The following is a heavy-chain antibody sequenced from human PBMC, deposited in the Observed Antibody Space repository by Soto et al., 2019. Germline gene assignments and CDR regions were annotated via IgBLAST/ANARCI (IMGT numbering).Heavy chain of an antibody. CDR1: GGSFSGYY. CDR2: INHSGST. V-gene: IGHV4-34*01. D-gene: IGHD3-10*01. CDR3: AAPRFGSGSYPNYYYYYMDV. J-gene: IGHJ6*03. Sequence: ASETLSLTCAVYGGSFSGYYWSWIRQPPGKGLEWIGEINHSGSTNYNPSLKSRVTISVDTSKNQFSLKLSSVTAADTAVYYCAAPRFGSGSYPNYYYYYMDVWGKGTTVTVSS.